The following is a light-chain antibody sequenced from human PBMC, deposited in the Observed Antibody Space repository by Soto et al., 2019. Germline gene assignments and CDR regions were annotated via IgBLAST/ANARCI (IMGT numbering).Light chain of an antibody. CDR2: EVS. CDR1: SSDVGGYNY. CDR3: SSYTSSSTDVV. J-gene: IGLJ2*01. Sequence: QSVLTQPASVSGSPGQSITISCTGTSSDVGGYNYVSWYQQHPGKAPKLMIYEVSNRPSGVSHRFSGSKSGNTASLTISGLPAEDEDDYYYSSYTSSSTDVVFGGGTKLTVL. V-gene: IGLV2-14*01.